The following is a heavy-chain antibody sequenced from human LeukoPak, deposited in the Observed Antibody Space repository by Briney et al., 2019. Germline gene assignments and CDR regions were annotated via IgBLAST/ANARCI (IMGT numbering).Heavy chain of an antibody. CDR2: ISSSSSYI. Sequence: GGSLRLSCAASGFTFSSCSMNWVRQAPGKGLEWVSSISSSSSYIYYADSVKGRFTISRDNSKNTLYLQMNSLRAEDTAVYYCAKDAITMVRGVIIHYYYMDVWGKGTTVTISS. J-gene: IGHJ6*03. CDR3: AKDAITMVRGVIIHYYYMDV. CDR1: GFTFSSCS. V-gene: IGHV3-21*01. D-gene: IGHD3-10*01.